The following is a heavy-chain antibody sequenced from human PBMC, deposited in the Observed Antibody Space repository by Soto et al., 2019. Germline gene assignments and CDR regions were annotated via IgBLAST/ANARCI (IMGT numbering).Heavy chain of an antibody. CDR2: IDGAAATT. Sequence: GGSLRLSCAASGFTFNNKWMHWVRQAPGKGLVWLSRIDGAAATTNYADSVKGRFTISRDNAKNIVFLHVNGLTDEDTAVYYCARGGAMGVDYWGQGTLVTVSS. CDR1: GFTFNNKW. V-gene: IGHV3-74*01. J-gene: IGHJ4*02. D-gene: IGHD1-26*01. CDR3: ARGGAMGVDY.